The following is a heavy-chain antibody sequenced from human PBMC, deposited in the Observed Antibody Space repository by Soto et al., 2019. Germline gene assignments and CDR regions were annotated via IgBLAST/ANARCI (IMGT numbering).Heavy chain of an antibody. D-gene: IGHD3-3*01. CDR1: GFTFSSYG. J-gene: IGHJ4*02. Sequence: GGSLRLSCAASGFTFSSYGMHWVRQAPGKGLEWVAVIWYDGSNKYYADSVKGRFTISRDNSKNTLYLQMNSLRAEDTAVYYCARDTSLNYDFWSGYLDYWGQGTLVTVSS. CDR2: IWYDGSNK. V-gene: IGHV3-33*01. CDR3: ARDTSLNYDFWSGYLDY.